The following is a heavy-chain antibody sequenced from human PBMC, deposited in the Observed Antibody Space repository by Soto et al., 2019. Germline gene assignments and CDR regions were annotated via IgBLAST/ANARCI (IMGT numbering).Heavy chain of an antibody. D-gene: IGHD1-26*01. Sequence: QVQLVQSGAEVKKPGSSVKVSCKASGGTFSSYAISWVRQAPAQGLEWMGGIIPIFGTANYAQKFQGRVTITADESTSTASMELSSLRSEDTAVYYCSRDMWEVGPPGYWGQGTLVTVSS. J-gene: IGHJ4*02. CDR3: SRDMWEVGPPGY. CDR1: GGTFSSYA. CDR2: IIPIFGTA. V-gene: IGHV1-69*12.